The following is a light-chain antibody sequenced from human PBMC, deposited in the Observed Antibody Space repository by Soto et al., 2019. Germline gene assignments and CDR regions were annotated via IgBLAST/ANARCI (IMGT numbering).Light chain of an antibody. Sequence: EIVLTQSPGTLSLSPGERATLSCRASQSVSSSFLAWYQQKPGQAPRLLIYGASSRATGIPDRFSGSGSGTDSTLTTRRLEPEYFAVYYCQQYDNSPLTFGGGTKVEIK. CDR1: QSVSSSF. V-gene: IGKV3-20*01. CDR2: GAS. J-gene: IGKJ4*01. CDR3: QQYDNSPLT.